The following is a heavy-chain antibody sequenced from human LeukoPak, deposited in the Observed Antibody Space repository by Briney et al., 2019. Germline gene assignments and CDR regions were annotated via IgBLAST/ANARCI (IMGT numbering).Heavy chain of an antibody. D-gene: IGHD3-22*01. V-gene: IGHV3-30-3*01. CDR3: TKVYYDSSSPGDI. Sequence: PGGSLRLSCAASGFTFSSYGMHWVRQAPGKGLEWVAVISYDGSGKYYADSVKGRFTTSRDNSKNTLYLQMNSLRTEDTAMYYCTKVYYDSSSPGDIWGPGTVVTVSS. CDR1: GFTFSSYG. CDR2: ISYDGSGK. J-gene: IGHJ3*02.